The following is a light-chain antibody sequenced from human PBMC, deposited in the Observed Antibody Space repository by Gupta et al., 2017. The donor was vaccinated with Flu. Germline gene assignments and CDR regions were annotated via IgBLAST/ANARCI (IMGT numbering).Light chain of an antibody. CDR2: RND. Sequence: QSVLIQPPSASGTPGQRVTISCSGNISNFGSDYVYWYQQFPGTAPKLVISRNDQRPSGVPDRFSGSKSGATASLVTSGLRPEDEAEYYCGAWDDSPRCYVFGTGTKVTVL. CDR3: GAWDDSPRCYV. CDR1: ISNFGSDY. V-gene: IGLV1-47*01. J-gene: IGLJ1*01.